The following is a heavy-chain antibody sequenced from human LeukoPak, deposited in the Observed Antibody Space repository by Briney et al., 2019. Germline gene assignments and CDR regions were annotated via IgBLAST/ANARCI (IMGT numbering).Heavy chain of an antibody. CDR1: GGSLNGHY. CDR2: GSESGGT. D-gene: IGHD4-17*01. J-gene: IGHJ2*01. V-gene: IGHV4-34*01. CDR3: ARLFTVTSYWYFDL. Sequence: SETLSLTCAVYGGSLNGHYWSWIRQPPGKGLEWIGEGSESGGTKFNPSLKSRVTISADTSKNQFSLKLSSVTAADTAVYYCARLFTVTSYWYFDLWGRGTLVTVSS.